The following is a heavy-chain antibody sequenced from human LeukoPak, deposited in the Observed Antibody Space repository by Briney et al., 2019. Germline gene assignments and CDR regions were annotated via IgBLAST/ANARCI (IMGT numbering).Heavy chain of an antibody. V-gene: IGHV4-34*01. Sequence: PSETLSLTCAVYGGSFSGYYWSWIRQPPGKGPEWIGEINHSGSTNYNPSLKSRVTISVDTSKNQFSLKLSSVTAADTAVYYCARVGGGSGWPFDYWGQGTLVTVSS. CDR1: GGSFSGYY. J-gene: IGHJ4*02. D-gene: IGHD6-19*01. CDR2: INHSGST. CDR3: ARVGGGSGWPFDY.